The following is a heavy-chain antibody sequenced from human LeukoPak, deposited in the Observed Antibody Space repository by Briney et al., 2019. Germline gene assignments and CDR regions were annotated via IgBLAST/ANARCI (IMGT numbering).Heavy chain of an antibody. CDR2: ISSSSSYI. J-gene: IGHJ3*02. CDR3: ARDIAVAGDAFDI. V-gene: IGHV3-21*01. Sequence: GGSLRLSCAASGFTFSSYSMNWVRQAPGKGLEWVSSISSSSSYIYYADSVKGRFTISRDNAKNSLYLQMNSLRAEDTAVYYCARDIAVAGDAFDIRGQGTMVTVSS. D-gene: IGHD6-19*01. CDR1: GFTFSSYS.